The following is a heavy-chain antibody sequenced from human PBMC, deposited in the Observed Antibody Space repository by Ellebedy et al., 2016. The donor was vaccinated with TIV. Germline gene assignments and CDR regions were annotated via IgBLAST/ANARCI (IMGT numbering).Heavy chain of an antibody. CDR2: IYYSGNT. J-gene: IGHJ4*02. CDR1: GGTFSSYY. Sequence: MPSETLSLTCAVYGGTFSSYYWGWIRQPPGKGLEWIGSIYYSGNTYYNPSLKSRVTISRDTSKNQFSLKLTSVTAADTALYYCARHSQPAAGDYWGQGTLVTVSS. D-gene: IGHD6-13*01. CDR3: ARHSQPAAGDY. V-gene: IGHV4-39*01.